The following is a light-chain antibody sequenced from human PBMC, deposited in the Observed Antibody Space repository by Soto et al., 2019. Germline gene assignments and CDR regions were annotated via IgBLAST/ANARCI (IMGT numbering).Light chain of an antibody. J-gene: IGLJ1*01. CDR3: CSYTSSSIDYV. CDR2: EVS. CDR1: SSDVGGYNY. Sequence: QSALTRPASVSGSPGQSITISCTGTSSDVGGYNYVSWYQQHPGKAPKLMIYEVSNRPSGVSNRFSGSKSGNTASLTISGPQAEDEADYYCCSYTSSSIDYVFGPGTKLTVL. V-gene: IGLV2-14*01.